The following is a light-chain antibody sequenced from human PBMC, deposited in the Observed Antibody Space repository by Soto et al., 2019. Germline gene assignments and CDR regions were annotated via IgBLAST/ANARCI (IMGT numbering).Light chain of an antibody. J-gene: IGLJ1*01. CDR2: EVS. CDR1: SSDVGGYNY. Sequence: QSVLTQPASVSGSVGQSITISCTGTSSDVGGYNYVSWYQQHPGEAPKLLICEVSNRPSGASNRFSGSKSGNTASLTISGLQAEDEADYYCCSYTTSTTLYVFGTGTKVTVL. CDR3: CSYTTSTTLYV. V-gene: IGLV2-14*01.